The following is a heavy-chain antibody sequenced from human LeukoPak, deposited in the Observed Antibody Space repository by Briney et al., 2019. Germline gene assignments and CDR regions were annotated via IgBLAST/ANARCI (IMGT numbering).Heavy chain of an antibody. CDR3: ARAGYYRFDY. V-gene: IGHV3-74*01. CDR2: INGDGSTI. D-gene: IGHD1-26*01. J-gene: IGHJ4*02. CDR1: GFAFSSYA. Sequence: GGSLRLSCAASGFAFSSYAMSWVRQAPGKGLVWVSRINGDGSTIDYADSVRGRFSVSRDNAQNTLYLQMNSLRADDTAVYYCARAGYYRFDYWGQGTLVTVSS.